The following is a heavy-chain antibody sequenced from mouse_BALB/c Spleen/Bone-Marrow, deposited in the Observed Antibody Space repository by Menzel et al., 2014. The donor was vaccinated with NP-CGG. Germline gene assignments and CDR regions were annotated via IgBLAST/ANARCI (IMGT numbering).Heavy chain of an antibody. CDR2: INSNGGST. Sequence: EVNVVESGGGLVQPGGSLKLSCAASGFTFSSYGMSWVRQTPDKRLELVATINSNGGSTYYPDSVKGRFTISRDNAKNTLYLQMSSLKSEDTAMYYCARERYYGNGRIFEYWGQGTTLTVSS. J-gene: IGHJ2*01. D-gene: IGHD1-1*01. V-gene: IGHV5-6-3*01. CDR1: GFTFSSYG. CDR3: ARERYYGNGRIFEY.